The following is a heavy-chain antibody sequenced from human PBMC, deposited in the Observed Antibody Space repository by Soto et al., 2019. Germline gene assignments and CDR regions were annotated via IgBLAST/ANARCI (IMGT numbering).Heavy chain of an antibody. CDR3: ARQYEQWLVGGWFDP. CDR2: IYYSGST. D-gene: IGHD6-19*01. Sequence: QLQLQESGPGLVKPSETLSLTCTVSGGSISSSSYYWGWIRQPPGKGLEWIGSIYYSGSTYYNPSLKSRVTISVDTSKNQFSLKLSSVTAADTAVYYCARQYEQWLVGGWFDPWGQGTLVTVSS. J-gene: IGHJ5*02. CDR1: GGSISSSSYY. V-gene: IGHV4-39*01.